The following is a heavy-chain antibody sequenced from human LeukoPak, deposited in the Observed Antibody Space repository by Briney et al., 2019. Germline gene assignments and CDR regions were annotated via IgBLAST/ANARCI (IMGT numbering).Heavy chain of an antibody. D-gene: IGHD3-10*01. CDR3: ARGKRNGFDI. CDR2: ISSSSSTI. Sequence: GGSLRLSCAASGFTFSSYSMNWVRQAPGKGLEWVSYISSSSSTIYYADSVKGRFTISRDNAKNSVYLQMNSLRAEDTAVYYCARGKRNGFDIWGQGTMVTVSS. V-gene: IGHV3-48*01. J-gene: IGHJ3*02. CDR1: GFTFSSYS.